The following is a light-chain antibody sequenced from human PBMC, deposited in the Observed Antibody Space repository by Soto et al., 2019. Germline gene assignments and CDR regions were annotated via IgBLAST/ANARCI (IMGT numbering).Light chain of an antibody. CDR1: QSISSW. Sequence: DIQMTQSPSTLSASIGDRVTITCRASQSISSWLAWYQQKPGKAPKLLIYKASSLESGVPSRFSGSGSGTEFTLTISSLQPDDFATYYCQQYNSYPYTFGQGTKLEIK. V-gene: IGKV1-5*03. CDR3: QQYNSYPYT. CDR2: KAS. J-gene: IGKJ2*01.